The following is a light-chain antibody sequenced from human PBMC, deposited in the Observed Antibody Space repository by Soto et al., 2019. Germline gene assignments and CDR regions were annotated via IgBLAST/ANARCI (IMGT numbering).Light chain of an antibody. V-gene: IGKV3-11*01. CDR2: DAS. CDR1: QSVRSS. Sequence: EILLTQSPATLSLSPGERATISCRASQSVRSSLAWYQQKPGQAPRLLIYDASTRATGIPARFSGSGSGTDFTLTISNLEPEDFAVYYCLQRSSWPWTFGQGTKVEIK. CDR3: LQRSSWPWT. J-gene: IGKJ1*01.